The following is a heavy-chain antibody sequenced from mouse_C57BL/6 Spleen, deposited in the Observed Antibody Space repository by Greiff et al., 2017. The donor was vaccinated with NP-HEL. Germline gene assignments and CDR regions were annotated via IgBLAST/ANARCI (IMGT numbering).Heavy chain of an antibody. V-gene: IGHV1-85*01. CDR2: IYPRDGST. J-gene: IGHJ3*01. CDR3: ASAYDYDWFAY. Sequence: VQLQESGPELVKPGASVKLSCKASGYTFTSYDINWVKQRPGQGLEWIGWIYPRDGSTKYNEKFKGKATLTVDTSSSTAYMELHSLTSEDSAVYFCASAYDYDWFAYWGQGTLVTVSA. D-gene: IGHD2-4*01. CDR1: GYTFTSYD.